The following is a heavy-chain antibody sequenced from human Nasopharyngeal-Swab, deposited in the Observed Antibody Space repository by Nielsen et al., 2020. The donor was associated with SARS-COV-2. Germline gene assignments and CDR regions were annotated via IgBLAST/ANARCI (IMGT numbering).Heavy chain of an antibody. CDR1: GGAIGTADYY. J-gene: IGHJ5*02. CDR2: VSYSGST. CDR3: ARGSTGYYISEWFDP. V-gene: IGHV4-31*03. D-gene: IGHD3-9*01. Sequence: SETLSFTCTVSGGAIGTADYYWTWVRQQPGKGLEWIGYVSYSGSTYYNPSLKSRLTISRDTSKNQFSLKMTSVTAADTAVYYCARGSTGYYISEWFDPWGQGTLVTVSS.